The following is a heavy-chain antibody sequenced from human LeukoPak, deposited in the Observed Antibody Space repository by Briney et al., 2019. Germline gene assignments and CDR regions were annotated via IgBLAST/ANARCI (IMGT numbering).Heavy chain of an antibody. CDR1: GFTFSNYW. V-gene: IGHV3-7*01. D-gene: IGHD6-6*01. CDR2: IKEDGSDK. J-gene: IGHJ6*03. CDR3: ARDGAARLLRYYYYMDV. Sequence: PGGSLRLSCAASGFTFSNYWMSWVRQAPGKGLEWVANIKEDGSDKYYVDSVKGRFIISRDNVKNSLYLQMNSLRVEDTAVYYCARDGAARLLRYYYYMDVWGKGTTATVSS.